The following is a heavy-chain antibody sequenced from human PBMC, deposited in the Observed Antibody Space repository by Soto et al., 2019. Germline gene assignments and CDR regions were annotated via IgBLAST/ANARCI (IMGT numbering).Heavy chain of an antibody. D-gene: IGHD3-22*01. CDR2: ISGSGGST. V-gene: IGHV3-23*01. CDR1: GFTFSSYA. Sequence: GGSLRLSCAASGFTFSSYAMSWVRQAPGKGLEWVSAISGSGGSTYYADSVKGRFTISRDNSKNTLYLQMNSLRAEDTAVYYCAKDVGYYDSSGYYYAEYFQHWGQGTLVTVSS. CDR3: AKDVGYYDSSGYYYAEYFQH. J-gene: IGHJ1*01.